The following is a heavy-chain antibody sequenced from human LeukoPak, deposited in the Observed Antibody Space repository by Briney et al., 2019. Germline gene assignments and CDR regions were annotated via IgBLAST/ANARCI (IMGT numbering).Heavy chain of an antibody. V-gene: IGHV7-4-1*02. D-gene: IGHD1-7*01. CDR2: INTNTGNP. CDR3: ARTYNWNYGYYYGMDV. CDR1: GYTFTSYA. Sequence: ASVKVSCKASGYTFTSYAVNWVRQAPGQGLEWMGWINTNTGNPTYAQGFTGRFVFSLDTSVSTAYLQISSLKAEDTAVYYCARTYNWNYGYYYGMDVWGQGTTVTVSS. J-gene: IGHJ6*02.